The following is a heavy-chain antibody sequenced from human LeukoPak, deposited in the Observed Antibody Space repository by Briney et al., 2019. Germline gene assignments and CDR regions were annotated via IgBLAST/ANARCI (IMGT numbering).Heavy chain of an antibody. CDR3: ARSIGYYYTMDV. J-gene: IGHJ6*02. V-gene: IGHV3-7*03. CDR2: IKQDGSEK. D-gene: IGHD3-22*01. Sequence: GGSLRLSCAASGFTLRGYGMSWVRQAPGKGLEWVANIKQDGSEKYYVDSVKGRFTISRDNAKNSLYLQMNSLRAEDTAVYYCARSIGYYYTMDVWGQGTTVTVSS. CDR1: GFTLRGYG.